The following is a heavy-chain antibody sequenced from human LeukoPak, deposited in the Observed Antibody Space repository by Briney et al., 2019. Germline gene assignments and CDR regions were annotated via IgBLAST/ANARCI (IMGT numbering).Heavy chain of an antibody. CDR2: ISSSSSYI. J-gene: IGHJ4*02. Sequence: KTGGSLRLSCAASGFTFSSYSMDWVRQAPGKGLEWVSSISSSSSYIYYADSMKGRFTISRDNAKNSLYLQMNSLRAEDTAVYYCARFLGSSWAFDYWGQGTLVTVSS. V-gene: IGHV3-21*01. D-gene: IGHD6-13*01. CDR1: GFTFSSYS. CDR3: ARFLGSSWAFDY.